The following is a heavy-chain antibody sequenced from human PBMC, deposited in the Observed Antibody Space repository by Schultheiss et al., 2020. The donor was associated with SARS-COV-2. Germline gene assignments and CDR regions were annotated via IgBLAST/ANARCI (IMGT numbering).Heavy chain of an antibody. CDR3: ARRLCSSTSCYGAFDI. CDR2: INHSGST. CDR1: GGSISSGGYY. V-gene: IGHV4-34*01. J-gene: IGHJ3*02. D-gene: IGHD2-2*01. Sequence: SETLSLTCAVSGGSISSGGYYWSWIRQPPGKGLEWIGEINHSGSTNYNPSLKSRVTISVDTSKNQFSLKLSSVTAADTAVYYCARRLCSSTSCYGAFDIWGQGTMVTVSS.